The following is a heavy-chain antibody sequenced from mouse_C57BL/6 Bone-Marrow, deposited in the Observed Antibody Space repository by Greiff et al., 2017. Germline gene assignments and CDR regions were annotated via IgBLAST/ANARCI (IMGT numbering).Heavy chain of an antibody. Sequence: VQLQQPGAELVKPGASVKLSCKASGYTFTSYWMQWVKQRPGQGLEWIGAIDPSDSYTNYNQKFKGKATLTVDTSSSTAYMQLSSLTSEDSAVYYCAREDSNYLYYFDYWGQGTTLTVSS. CDR2: IDPSDSYT. CDR1: GYTFTSYW. D-gene: IGHD2-5*01. J-gene: IGHJ2*01. V-gene: IGHV1-50*01. CDR3: AREDSNYLYYFDY.